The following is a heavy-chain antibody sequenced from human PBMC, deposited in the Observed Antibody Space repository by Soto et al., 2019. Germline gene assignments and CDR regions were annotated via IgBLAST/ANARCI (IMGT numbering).Heavy chain of an antibody. Sequence: PSETLSLTCTVSGGSISSGDYYWSWIRHPPGKGLEWIGYIYYSGSTYYNPSLKSRVTISVDTSKNQFSLKLSSVTAEDTAVYYCARVYCSGNSCYSVVWFDPWGHGTPVTVSX. J-gene: IGHJ5*02. D-gene: IGHD2-15*01. V-gene: IGHV4-30-4*01. CDR1: GGSISSGDYY. CDR3: ARVYCSGNSCYSVVWFDP. CDR2: IYYSGST.